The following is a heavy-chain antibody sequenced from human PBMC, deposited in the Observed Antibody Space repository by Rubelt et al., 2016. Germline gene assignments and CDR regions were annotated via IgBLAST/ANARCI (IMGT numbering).Heavy chain of an antibody. Sequence: LQKPSETLSLTCSVSGASISSYYWSWIRQPPGKGLEWIASFYHTGSTTYNPSLKSRVTMSVNTSKNQFSLKVRSVTAADTAVYYCAREIAARPAYYYGMDVWGQGTTVTVSS. CDR1: GASISSYY. V-gene: IGHV4-59*01. CDR2: FYHTGST. CDR3: AREIAARPAYYYGMDV. D-gene: IGHD6-6*01. J-gene: IGHJ6*02.